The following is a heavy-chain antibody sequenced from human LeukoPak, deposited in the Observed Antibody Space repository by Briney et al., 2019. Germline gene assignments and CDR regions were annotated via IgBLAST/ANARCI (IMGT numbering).Heavy chain of an antibody. CDR3: AREEIRSWFDP. Sequence: RVASVKVSCKASGGTFSTYGINWVRQAPGQGLEWMGSIIPILGRAKHAQKFQGRVTITADKSTSTAYMELSSLRSEDTAVYYCAREEIRSWFDPWGQGTLVTVSS. CDR1: GGTFSTYG. J-gene: IGHJ5*02. CDR2: IIPILGRA. V-gene: IGHV1-69*04. D-gene: IGHD5-24*01.